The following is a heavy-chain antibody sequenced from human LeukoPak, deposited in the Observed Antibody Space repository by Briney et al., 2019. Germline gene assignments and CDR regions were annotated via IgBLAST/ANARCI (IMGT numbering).Heavy chain of an antibody. J-gene: IGHJ6*02. V-gene: IGHV1-69*02. Sequence: SVKVSCKASVGTFSSYTISGVRQAPGQGLEWMGRIIPILGIANYAQKFQGRVTITADKSTSTAYMELSSLRSEDTAAYYRVYYYDSSGYYYGMDVWGQGTTVTVSS. CDR3: VYYYDSSGYYYGMDV. CDR2: IIPILGIA. D-gene: IGHD3-22*01. CDR1: VGTFSSYT.